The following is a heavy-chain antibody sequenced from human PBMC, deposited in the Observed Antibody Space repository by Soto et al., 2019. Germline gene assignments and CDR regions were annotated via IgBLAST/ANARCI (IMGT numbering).Heavy chain of an antibody. D-gene: IGHD3-10*01. Sequence: QVQLVESGGGVVQPGRSLRLSCAASGFTFSSYGMHWVRQAPGKGLEWVAVISYDGSNKYYADSVKGRFTISRDNSKNTLYLQMNSLRAEDTAVYYCAKDLIGGSGSYYPDYWGQGTLVTVSS. V-gene: IGHV3-30*18. CDR3: AKDLIGGSGSYYPDY. CDR1: GFTFSSYG. CDR2: ISYDGSNK. J-gene: IGHJ4*02.